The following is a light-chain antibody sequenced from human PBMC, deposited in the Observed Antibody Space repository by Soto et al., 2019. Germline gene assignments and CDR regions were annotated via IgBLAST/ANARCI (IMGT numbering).Light chain of an antibody. J-gene: IGKJ3*01. CDR1: ESIYINS. V-gene: IGKV3-20*01. CDR2: GAS. CDR3: QQYGASPFT. Sequence: EIVLTQSPGTLSLSPGESATLSCMASESIYINSFAWYYQKPGQPPRLLIYGASTRATGIPDRFSGSGSGTDFVLSIDRLEVEDSGIYHCQQYGASPFTFGPGTRVDIK.